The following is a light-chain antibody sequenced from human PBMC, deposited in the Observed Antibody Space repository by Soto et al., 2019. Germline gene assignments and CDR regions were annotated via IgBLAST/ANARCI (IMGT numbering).Light chain of an antibody. CDR2: DAS. CDR1: QDISNY. J-gene: IGKJ2*01. Sequence: DIQMTQSPSSLSASVGDRVTITCQASQDISNYLNWYQQKPGKAPKLLIYDASNLQTGVPSRFSGSGSGTDFTFTISSLLPEDIATYYCQQFYYLPYSFGQRTKLEI. V-gene: IGKV1-33*01. CDR3: QQFYYLPYS.